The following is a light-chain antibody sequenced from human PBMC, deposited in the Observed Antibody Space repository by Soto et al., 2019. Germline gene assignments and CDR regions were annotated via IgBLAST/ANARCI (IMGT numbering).Light chain of an antibody. V-gene: IGKV3-15*01. CDR2: GAS. CDR3: QQYQSWPLT. CDR1: QSVSSN. J-gene: IGKJ4*01. Sequence: EIVMTPSPATLSVSPGERATLSCRASQSVSSNLAWYQQKLGQDPRLLIYGASARATGIPARFSGSGSETEFTLTISSLQSEDFAVYYCQQYQSWPLTFGGGTKVDIK.